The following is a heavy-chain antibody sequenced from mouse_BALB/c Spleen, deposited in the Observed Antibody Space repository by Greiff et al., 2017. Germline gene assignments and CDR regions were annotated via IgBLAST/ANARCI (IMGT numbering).Heavy chain of an antibody. V-gene: IGHV1S137*01. Sequence: QVQLKESGADLVRPGVSVKISCTVSGYTFTDYARNWVKQSHAKSLEWIGVISTYYGDASYNQKFKGKATMTVDKSSSTAYMELARLTSEDSAIYYCARGDDGYSFFAYWGQGTLVTVSA. CDR1: GYTFTDYA. CDR3: ARGDDGYSFFAY. CDR2: ISTYYGDA. D-gene: IGHD2-3*01. J-gene: IGHJ3*01.